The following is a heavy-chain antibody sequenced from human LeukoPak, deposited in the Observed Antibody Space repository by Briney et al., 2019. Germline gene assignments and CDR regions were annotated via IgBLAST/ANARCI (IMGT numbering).Heavy chain of an antibody. J-gene: IGHJ6*03. CDR3: ARGVGLEYNYYYMDV. Sequence: ASVTVSCKASGYIFSGYYMHWVRQAPGQGLEWMGWINPNSGDTNYAQKFQGRVAMTRDTSITTAYMELSRLRSDATAVYYCARGVGLEYNYYYMDVWGKGATVTIFS. V-gene: IGHV1-2*02. CDR1: GYIFSGYY. D-gene: IGHD1-1*01. CDR2: INPNSGDT.